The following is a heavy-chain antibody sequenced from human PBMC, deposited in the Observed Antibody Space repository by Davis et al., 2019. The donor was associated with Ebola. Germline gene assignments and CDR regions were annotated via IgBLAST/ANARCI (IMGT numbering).Heavy chain of an antibody. Sequence: PSETLSLTCTVSGTSIRSYYWNWIRQPPGKGLEWIGDIYYGGSANYNPSLKSRVNISEDTSKNQFSPRLTSVTDADTAVYYCVRAVAAAGLKYGMDVWGQGTTVTVSS. V-gene: IGHV4-59*12. D-gene: IGHD6-13*01. CDR1: GTSIRSYY. J-gene: IGHJ6*02. CDR2: IYYGGSA. CDR3: VRAVAAAGLKYGMDV.